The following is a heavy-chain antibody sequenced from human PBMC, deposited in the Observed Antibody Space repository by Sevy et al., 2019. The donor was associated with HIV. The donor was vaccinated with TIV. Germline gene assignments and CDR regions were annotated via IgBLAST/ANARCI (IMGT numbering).Heavy chain of an antibody. J-gene: IGHJ3*02. CDR2: IKEDGSDK. Sequence: GGSLRLSCAASGFTLSSFWMTWVRQAPGKGLEWVANIKEDGSDKNYLDSVKGRFTISRDNAKNSLSLQMNSLRAEDTAVYYCARAKNHYDRSVYYDAFDIWGQGTMVTVSS. CDR3: ARAKNHYDRSVYYDAFDI. V-gene: IGHV3-7*03. CDR1: GFTLSSFW. D-gene: IGHD3-22*01.